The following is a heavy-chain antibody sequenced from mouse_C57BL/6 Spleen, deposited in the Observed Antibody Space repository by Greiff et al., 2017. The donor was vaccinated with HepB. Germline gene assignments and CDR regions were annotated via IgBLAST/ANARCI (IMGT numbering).Heavy chain of an antibody. D-gene: IGHD1-1*01. J-gene: IGHJ2*01. CDR2: IDPSDSYT. CDR1: GYTFTSYW. V-gene: IGHV1-50*01. CDR3: AIITTVVATD. Sequence: QVQLQQSGAELVKPGASVKLSCKASGYTFTSYWMQWVKQRPGQGLEWIGEIDPSDSYTNYNQKFKGKATLTVDTSSSTAYMQLSSLTSEDSAVYYCAIITTVVATDWGKGTTLTVSS.